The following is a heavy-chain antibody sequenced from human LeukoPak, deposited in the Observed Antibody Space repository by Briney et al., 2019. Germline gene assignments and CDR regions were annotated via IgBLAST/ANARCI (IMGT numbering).Heavy chain of an antibody. D-gene: IGHD1-26*01. J-gene: IGHJ5*02. V-gene: IGHV4-59*12. CDR3: ARGVGLGRANWFDP. CDR2: IYYSETT. Sequence: SETLSLTCSVSGGSISNYFWSWIRQPPGKGLECIGFIYYSETTNYNPSFKSRVTISVDTSKNQFSLKLSSVTAADTAVYYCARGVGLGRANWFDPWGQGTLVTVSS. CDR1: GGSISNYF.